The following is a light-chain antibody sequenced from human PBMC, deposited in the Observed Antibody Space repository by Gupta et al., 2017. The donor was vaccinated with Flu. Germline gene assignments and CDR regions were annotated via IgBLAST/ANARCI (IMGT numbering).Light chain of an antibody. CDR2: DAS. J-gene: IGKJ4*01. CDR3: QQRSNWPLT. CDR1: QSVSRY. Sequence: PATLSWSPGERATLSCRARQSVSRYLAWYQQKPGQAPRLLIYDASNRATGIPARFSGSGSGTEFTLTISSREPEDFAVYYCQQRSNWPLTFGGGTKVEIK. V-gene: IGKV3-11*01.